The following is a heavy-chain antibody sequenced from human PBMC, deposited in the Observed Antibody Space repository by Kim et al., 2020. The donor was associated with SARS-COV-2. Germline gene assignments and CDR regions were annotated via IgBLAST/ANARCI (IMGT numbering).Heavy chain of an antibody. CDR2: INPNSGGT. J-gene: IGHJ4*02. CDR3: ARDRFDDYWSAYYVGTFFFDF. V-gene: IGHV1-2*02. D-gene: IGHD3-3*01. CDR1: GYTFTNYY. Sequence: ASVKVSCKSSGYTFTNYYIHWVRQAPGQGLEWMGWINPNSGGTNYAQDFQGRVTMTRDRSTTTAYMELGSLRSDDTAVYYCARDRFDDYWSAYYVGTFFFDFWGQGTLVTVSS.